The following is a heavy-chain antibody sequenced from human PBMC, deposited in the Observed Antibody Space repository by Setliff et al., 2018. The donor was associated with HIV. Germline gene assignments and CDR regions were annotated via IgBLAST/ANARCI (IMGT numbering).Heavy chain of an antibody. Sequence: PSETLSLTCAVSDYSISSDCYWGWIRQPPGKGLEWIGSFSPRGRTYQNASLKSRVTISVDRSKNQFSLKLTSVTAADTAIYYCAGTTSGVSGSYPAHAFDIWGQGTMVTVSS. CDR1: DYSISSDCY. CDR2: FSPRGRT. J-gene: IGHJ3*02. D-gene: IGHD3-10*01. V-gene: IGHV4-38-2*01. CDR3: AGTTSGVSGSYPAHAFDI.